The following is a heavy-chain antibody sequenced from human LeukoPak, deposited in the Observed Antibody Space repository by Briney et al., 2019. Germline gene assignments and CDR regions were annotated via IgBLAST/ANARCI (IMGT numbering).Heavy chain of an antibody. V-gene: IGHV3-48*03. D-gene: IGHD3-10*02. Sequence: GRSLRLSCAASGCSSSSYGMHWVRKAPGKGLEWVSYISSSGSTIYYADSVKGRFTISRDNAKNSLYLQMNSLRAEDTAVYYCAELGITMIGGVWGKGTTVTISS. CDR3: AELGITMIGGV. J-gene: IGHJ6*04. CDR2: ISSSGSTI. CDR1: GCSSSSYG.